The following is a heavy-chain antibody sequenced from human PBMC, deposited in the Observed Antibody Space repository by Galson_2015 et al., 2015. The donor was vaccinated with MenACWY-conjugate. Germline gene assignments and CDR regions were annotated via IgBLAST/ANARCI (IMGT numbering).Heavy chain of an antibody. CDR2: ISYSGGST. V-gene: IGHV3-23*01. D-gene: IGHD2-2*01. J-gene: IGHJ4*02. CDR3: AKGASQLLWNNYFDS. Sequence: SLRLSCAASGFTFSTYAMSWVRQAPGKGLEWVSGISYSGGSTHYADSVEGRFTISRDNSENTVYLQMNSLRAEDTALYYCAKGASQLLWNNYFDSWGQGTRVTVSS. CDR1: GFTFSTYA.